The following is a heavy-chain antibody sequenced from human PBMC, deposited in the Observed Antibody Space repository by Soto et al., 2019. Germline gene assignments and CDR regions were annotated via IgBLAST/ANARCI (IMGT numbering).Heavy chain of an antibody. CDR1: GGTFSSYA. J-gene: IGHJ5*02. Sequence: QVQLVQSGAEVKKPGSSVKVSCKASGGTFSSYAISWVRQAPGQGLEWMGGIIPIFGTANYAQKFQGRVTITAEKSTSTANRELSGLRSEDTAVYYCARVGMPTVGWLDPWGQGTLSPSPQ. V-gene: IGHV1-69*06. CDR3: ARVGMPTVGWLDP. CDR2: IIPIFGTA. D-gene: IGHD4-4*01.